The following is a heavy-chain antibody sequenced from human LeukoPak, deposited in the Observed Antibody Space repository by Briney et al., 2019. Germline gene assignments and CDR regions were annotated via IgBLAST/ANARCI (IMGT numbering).Heavy chain of an antibody. D-gene: IGHD3-10*01. CDR3: ARSPQYGSGSYYKDYYYYMDV. V-gene: IGHV5-51*01. CDR1: GYRFTSYW. CDR2: IYPGDSDT. Sequence: GESLKISCKGSGYRFTSYWIGWVRQMPGKGLEWMGIIYPGDSDTRYSPSFQGQVTISADKSISPACLQWSSLKASDNAMYYCARSPQYGSGSYYKDYYYYMDVWGKGTTVTVSS. J-gene: IGHJ6*03.